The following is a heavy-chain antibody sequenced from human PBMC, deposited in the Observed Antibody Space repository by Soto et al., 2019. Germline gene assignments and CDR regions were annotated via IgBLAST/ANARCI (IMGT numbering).Heavy chain of an antibody. D-gene: IGHD2-15*01. CDR1: GFIFCNYM. Sequence: EVQLLESGGGLVQPGESLRLSCAVSGFIFCNYMMTWVRQAPGKGLEWVSTIRDGGESTYYADSVKGRFTISRDNSKSTWYLQMDSLGVEDTAVYYCAPHVHCSGGSCHYDAFDIRGQGTMGTFSS. J-gene: IGHJ3*02. CDR3: APHVHCSGGSCHYDAFDI. V-gene: IGHV3-23*01. CDR2: IRDGGEST.